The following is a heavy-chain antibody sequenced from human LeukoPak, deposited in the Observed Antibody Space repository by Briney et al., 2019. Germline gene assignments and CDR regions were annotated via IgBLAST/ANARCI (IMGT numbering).Heavy chain of an antibody. CDR2: INPNSGGT. CDR1: GYTFTVYY. Sequence: ASVTVSFTASGYTFTVYYMHWVRQAPGQGLEWMGWINPNSGGTNYAQKFQGRVTMTRDTSISTAYMELSRLRSDDTAVYYCASSLLTRNWFDPWGQGTLVTASS. CDR3: ASSLLTRNWFDP. J-gene: IGHJ5*02. D-gene: IGHD1-26*01. V-gene: IGHV1-2*02.